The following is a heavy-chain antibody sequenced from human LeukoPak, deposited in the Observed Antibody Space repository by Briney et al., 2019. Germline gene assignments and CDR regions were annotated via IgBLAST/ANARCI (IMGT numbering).Heavy chain of an antibody. CDR3: ARDRSGSYYYYYYMDV. CDR2: IYYSGST. J-gene: IGHJ6*03. Sequence: PSETLSLTCTVSGGSISSYYWSWIRQPPGKGLEWIGYIYYSGSTNYNPSLKSRVTISVDTSKNQFSLKLSSVTAADTAVYYCARDRSGSYYYYYYMDVWGKGTTVTVSS. V-gene: IGHV4-59*01. CDR1: GGSISSYY. D-gene: IGHD1-26*01.